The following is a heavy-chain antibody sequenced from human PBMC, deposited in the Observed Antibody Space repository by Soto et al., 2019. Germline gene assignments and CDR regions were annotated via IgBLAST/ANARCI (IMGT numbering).Heavy chain of an antibody. CDR3: ARGYLSTRRLVFPSLDY. V-gene: IGHV4-31*03. CDR1: GGSISSGGYY. J-gene: IGHJ4*02. CDR2: IYYSGST. Sequence: ASETLSLTCTVSGGSISSGGYYWSWIRQHPGKGLEWIGYIYYSGSTYYNPSLKSRVTISVDTSKNQFSLKLSSVTAADTAVYYCARGYLSTRRLVFPSLDYWGQGTLVTVSS. D-gene: IGHD5-12*01.